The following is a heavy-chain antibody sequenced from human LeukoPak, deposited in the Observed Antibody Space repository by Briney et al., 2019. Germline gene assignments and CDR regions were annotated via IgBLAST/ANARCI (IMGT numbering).Heavy chain of an antibody. CDR2: IIPIFGTA. V-gene: IGHV1-69*13. D-gene: IGHD2-21*01. J-gene: IGHJ6*03. Sequence: SVKVSCKASGGTFSSYAISWVRQAPGQGLEWMGGIIPIFGTANYAQKFQGRVTITADESTSTAYMELSSLRSEDTAVYYCASSPPDCGGDCYNYYMDVWGKGTTVTVSS. CDR3: ASSPPDCGGDCYNYYMDV. CDR1: GGTFSSYA.